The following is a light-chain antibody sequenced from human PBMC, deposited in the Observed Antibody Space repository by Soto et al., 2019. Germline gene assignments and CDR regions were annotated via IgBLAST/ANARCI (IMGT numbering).Light chain of an antibody. Sequence: EIVLTQSPATLALSPRETATLSCRASQSVNSYLAWYQHKPGQSPRLLIYDASIRATGIPARFSGSGSGTDFTLTISSLEPEDFAVYYCQQRSNWITFGGGTKVAIK. CDR3: QQRSNWIT. CDR2: DAS. J-gene: IGKJ4*01. V-gene: IGKV3-11*01. CDR1: QSVNSY.